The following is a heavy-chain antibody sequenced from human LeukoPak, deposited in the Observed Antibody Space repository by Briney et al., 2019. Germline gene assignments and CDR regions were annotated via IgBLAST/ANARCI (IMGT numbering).Heavy chain of an antibody. CDR1: GGSISGYY. Sequence: PSETLSLTCTVSGGSISGYYWSWIRQPAGKGLEWIGRIYTSGSTNYNPSLKSRVTMSVDTSKNQFSLKLSSVTAADTAVYYCASGYSPRPYYFDYWGQGTLVTVSS. D-gene: IGHD3-22*01. CDR2: IYTSGST. CDR3: ASGYSPRPYYFDY. V-gene: IGHV4-4*07. J-gene: IGHJ4*02.